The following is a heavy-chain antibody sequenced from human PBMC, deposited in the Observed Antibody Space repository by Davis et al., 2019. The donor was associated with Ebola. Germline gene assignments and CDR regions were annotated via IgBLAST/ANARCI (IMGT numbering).Heavy chain of an antibody. J-gene: IGHJ4*02. CDR1: GYTFTSYY. Sequence: AASVKVSCKASGYTFTSYYMHWVRQAPGQGLEWMGIINPSGGSTSYAQKFQGRVTMTRDTSTSTVYMELSSLRSEDTAVYYCARRSDILTGYYPGHFDYWGQGTLVTVSS. CDR2: INPSGGST. CDR3: ARRSDILTGYYPGHFDY. D-gene: IGHD3-9*01. V-gene: IGHV1-46*01.